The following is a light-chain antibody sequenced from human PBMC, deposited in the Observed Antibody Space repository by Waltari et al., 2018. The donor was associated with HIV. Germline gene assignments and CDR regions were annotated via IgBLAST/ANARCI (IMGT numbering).Light chain of an antibody. CDR1: SSNLGNNY. J-gene: IGLJ3*02. Sequence: QSVLTQPPSVSAAPGHSVTTSSPGTSSNLGNNYVSWYQQVPGKTPKVVIYDNNKRPSGIPDRFSGSKSGTSATLAITGLQTGDEADYYCGAWDGGLSAGVFGGGTKLTVL. CDR2: DNN. CDR3: GAWDGGLSAGV. V-gene: IGLV1-51*01.